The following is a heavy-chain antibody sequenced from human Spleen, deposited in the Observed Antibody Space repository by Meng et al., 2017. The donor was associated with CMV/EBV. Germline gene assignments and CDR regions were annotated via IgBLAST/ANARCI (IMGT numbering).Heavy chain of an antibody. D-gene: IGHD3-3*01. V-gene: IGHV3-48*03. CDR3: ARAGDFWSGD. J-gene: IGHJ4*02. Sequence: GGSLRLSCAASGFTFSSYEMNWVRQAPGKGLEWVSYISAGGNLIYYADSVKGRFTISRDNAKNSLYLQMNSLRAEDTAVYYCARAGDFWSGDWGQGTLVTVSS. CDR2: ISAGGNLI. CDR1: GFTFSSYE.